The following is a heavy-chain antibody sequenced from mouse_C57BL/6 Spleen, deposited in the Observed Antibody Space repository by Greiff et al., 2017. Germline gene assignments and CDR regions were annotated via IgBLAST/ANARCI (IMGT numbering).Heavy chain of an antibody. D-gene: IGHD2-5*01. CDR3: ARDSNYFDY. CDR1: GYSFTGYY. V-gene: IGHV1-42*01. CDR2: INPSTGGT. Sequence: VQLQQSGPELVKPGASVKISCKASGYSFTGYYMNWVKQSPEKSLEWIGEINPSTGGTTYNQKFKAKATLTVDKSSSTAYMQLKILTSEDSAVYYCARDSNYFDYWGQGTTLTVSS. J-gene: IGHJ2*01.